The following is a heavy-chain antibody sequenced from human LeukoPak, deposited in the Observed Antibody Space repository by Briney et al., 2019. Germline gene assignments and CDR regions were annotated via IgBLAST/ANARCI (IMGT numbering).Heavy chain of an antibody. J-gene: IGHJ4*02. CDR3: ARASQDYGDYRDFDY. CDR1: GGFLSSRNW. Sequence: SGTLSLTCAVSGGFLSSRNWRSWVRPPPREGLEWIGEIYHSWSNNYNAAPKNRLTIQVDKHKNQFSLKLHSVTDAHGRVYYCARASQDYGDYRDFDYWGQGTLVTVS. CDR2: IYHSWSN. D-gene: IGHD4-17*01. V-gene: IGHV4-4*02.